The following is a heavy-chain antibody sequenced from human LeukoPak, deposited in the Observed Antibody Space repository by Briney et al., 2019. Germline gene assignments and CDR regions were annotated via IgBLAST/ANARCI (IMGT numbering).Heavy chain of an antibody. V-gene: IGHV3-53*01. CDR3: ARPGSARYFDWFPFDY. CDR2: IYSGGST. Sequence: PGGSLRLSCAASGFTVSSNYMSWVRQAPGKGLEWVSVIYSGGSTYDADSVKGRFTISRDNSKNTLYLQMNSLRAEDTAVYYCARPGSARYFDWFPFDYWGQGTLVTVSS. CDR1: GFTVSSNY. J-gene: IGHJ4*02. D-gene: IGHD3-9*01.